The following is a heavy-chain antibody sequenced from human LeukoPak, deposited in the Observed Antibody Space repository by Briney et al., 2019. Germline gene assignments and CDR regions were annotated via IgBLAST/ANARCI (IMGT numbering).Heavy chain of an antibody. J-gene: IGHJ3*02. CDR2: INHSGST. V-gene: IGHV4-34*01. CDR1: GGSFSGYY. CDR3: ARVEAPDIDAFDI. Sequence: PSETLSLTCAVYGGSFSGYYWSWIRQPPGKGLEWIGEINHSGSTNYNPSLKSRVTISVDTSKNQFSLKLSSVTAADTAVYYCARVEAPDIDAFDIWGQGTMVTVSS.